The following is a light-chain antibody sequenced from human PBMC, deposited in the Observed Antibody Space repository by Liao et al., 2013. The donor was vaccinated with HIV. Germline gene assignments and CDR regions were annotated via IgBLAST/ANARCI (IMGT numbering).Light chain of an antibody. J-gene: IGLJ2*01. V-gene: IGLV3-1*01. CDR3: QAWDSSTYVV. CDR1: NLGDKY. CDR2: QDT. Sequence: SYELTQPPSVSVSPGQTASITCSGDNLGDKYACWYQQKPGQSPVLVIYQDTKRPSGIPERFSGSNSGNTATLTISGTQATDEADYYCQAWDSSTYVVFGGGTKLTVL.